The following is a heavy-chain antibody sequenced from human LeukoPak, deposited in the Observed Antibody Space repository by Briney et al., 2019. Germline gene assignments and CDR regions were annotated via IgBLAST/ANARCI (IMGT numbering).Heavy chain of an antibody. CDR3: ARRGSSGYYYIFDS. V-gene: IGHV5-51*01. CDR2: TYPGDSDT. CDR1: GDRFTDFW. Sequence: GESLKISCKASGDRFTDFWIGWVRQMPGKGLEWMGITYPGDSDTRYSPSFEGQVTISADKSITTAYLQWSSPKASDSAMYYCARRGSSGYYYIFDSWGQGALVTVSS. J-gene: IGHJ4*02. D-gene: IGHD3-22*01.